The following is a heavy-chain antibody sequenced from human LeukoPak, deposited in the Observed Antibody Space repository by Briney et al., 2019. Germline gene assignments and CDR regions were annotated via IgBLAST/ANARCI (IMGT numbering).Heavy chain of an antibody. J-gene: IGHJ4*02. CDR3: AREGVVGAYDY. CDR2: IRSYSSYR. V-gene: IGHV3-21*01. CDR1: GFTFDTYN. D-gene: IGHD1-26*01. Sequence: GGSLRLSCAASGFTFDTYNFNWVRQAPGKGLEWVATIRSYSSYRHYGDSVKGRFTISRDDAERSVYLQMDNVRVEDTAVYYCAREGVVGAYDYWGQGTLVTVSS.